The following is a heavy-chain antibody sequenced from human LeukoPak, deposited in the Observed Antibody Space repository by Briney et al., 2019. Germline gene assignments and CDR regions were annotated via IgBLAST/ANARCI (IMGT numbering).Heavy chain of an antibody. D-gene: IGHD6-19*01. CDR1: GFTSSSYA. CDR3: ARVARQWLKANPFDY. CDR2: ISYDGSNK. V-gene: IGHV3-30*04. Sequence: PGRSLRLSCAASGFTSSSYAMHWVRPAPGKGLEWVAVISYDGSNKYYADSMKGRFTISRDNSKNTLYLQMNSLRAEDTAVYYWARVARQWLKANPFDYWGQGTLVTVSS. J-gene: IGHJ4*02.